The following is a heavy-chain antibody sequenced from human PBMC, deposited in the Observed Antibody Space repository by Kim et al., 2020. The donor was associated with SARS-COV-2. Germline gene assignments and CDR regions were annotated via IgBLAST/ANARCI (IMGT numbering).Heavy chain of an antibody. V-gene: IGHV2-5*02. CDR3: AHRSVDTSSSWYGMDV. D-gene: IGHD6-6*01. J-gene: IGHJ6*02. Sequence: SGPTLVNPTQTLTLTCTFSGFSLSTRGVGVGWIRQPPGKALEWLALIYWDDDKRYSPSLKSRLTITKDTSKNQVVLTMTNMDPVDTATYYCAHRSVDTSSSWYGMDVWGQGTTVTVSS. CDR1: GFSLSTRGVG. CDR2: IYWDDDK.